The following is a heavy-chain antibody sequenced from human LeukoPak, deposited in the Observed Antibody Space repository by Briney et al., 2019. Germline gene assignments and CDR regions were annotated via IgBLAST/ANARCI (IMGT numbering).Heavy chain of an antibody. CDR2: INHSGST. Sequence: SETLSLTCAVYGGSFSGYYWSWIRQPPGKGLEWIGEINHSGSTNYNPSLKSRVTISVDTSKNQFSLKLSSVTAADTAVYYCARPSTYYYDSSGYYAFDIWGHGTMVTVSS. CDR3: ARPSTYYYDSSGYYAFDI. V-gene: IGHV4-34*01. CDR1: GGSFSGYY. D-gene: IGHD3-22*01. J-gene: IGHJ3*02.